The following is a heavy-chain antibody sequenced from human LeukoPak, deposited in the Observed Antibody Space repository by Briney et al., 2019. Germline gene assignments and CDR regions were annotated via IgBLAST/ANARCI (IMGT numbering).Heavy chain of an antibody. J-gene: IGHJ4*02. Sequence: GSLRLSCAASGFTVSSNYMSWVRQAPGKGLEWVSILYSAGSTYYVDSVKGRFTISRDNSKNTLYLQMNSLRAEDTAVYYCAKHYGSGRYYFDSWGQGTLVTVSS. D-gene: IGHD3-10*01. V-gene: IGHV3-66*04. CDR2: LYSAGST. CDR1: GFTVSSNY. CDR3: AKHYGSGRYYFDS.